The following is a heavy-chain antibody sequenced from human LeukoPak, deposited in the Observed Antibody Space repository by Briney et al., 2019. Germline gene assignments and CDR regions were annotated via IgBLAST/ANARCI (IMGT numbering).Heavy chain of an antibody. CDR3: ARDSSSYYFDY. CDR2: IYTGGTT. D-gene: IGHD6-6*01. V-gene: IGHV3-66*01. CDR1: GFTVTSNH. J-gene: IGHJ4*02. Sequence: PGGSLRLSCAASGFTVTSNHMNWVRQAPGKGQEWVSIIYTGGTTHYADSLKDRFTISRDDSKNTLYLQMNSLRAEDTAVYYCARDSSSYYFDYWGQGTLVTVSS.